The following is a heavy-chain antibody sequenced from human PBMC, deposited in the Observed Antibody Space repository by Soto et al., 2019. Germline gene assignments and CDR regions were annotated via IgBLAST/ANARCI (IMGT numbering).Heavy chain of an antibody. CDR2: ISHGGTT. CDR1: SGSISSSNW. D-gene: IGHD1-1*01. J-gene: IGHJ5*02. Sequence: QVQLQESGPGLVKPSGTLSLTCGVSSGSISSSNWWSWVRQPPGRGLEWIGEISHGGTTNYNPSLESRVTMSLDKSRNQLSLKLSSVTAADTAVYYCATQTYSYNWHRWGQGTLVTVSS. V-gene: IGHV4-4*02. CDR3: ATQTYSYNWHR.